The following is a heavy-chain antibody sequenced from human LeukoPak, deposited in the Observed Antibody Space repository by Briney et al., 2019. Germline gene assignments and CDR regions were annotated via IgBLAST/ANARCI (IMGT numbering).Heavy chain of an antibody. Sequence: SETLSLTCTVSGGSISSSSYYWGWIRQPPGKGLEWIGSIYYSGITYYNPALKRRVTISVDTSKKQFSLKLSSVTAADTAVYYCARPTPRYYYDSSGYSHDAFDIWGQGTMVTASS. D-gene: IGHD3-22*01. V-gene: IGHV4-39*01. J-gene: IGHJ3*02. CDR1: GGSISSSSYY. CDR3: ARPTPRYYYDSSGYSHDAFDI. CDR2: IYYSGIT.